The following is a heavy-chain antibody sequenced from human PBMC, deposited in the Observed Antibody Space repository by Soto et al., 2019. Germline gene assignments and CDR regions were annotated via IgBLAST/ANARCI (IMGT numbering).Heavy chain of an antibody. V-gene: IGHV5-51*01. J-gene: IGHJ4*02. Sequence: GESLKISCKGSGYSFTSYLIGWVRQMPGKGLEWMGIIYPGDSDTRYSPSFQGQVTISADKSISTAYLQWSSLKASDTAMYYCARLRRDYYDSSGYSPNFDYWGQGTLVTVS. CDR2: IYPGDSDT. D-gene: IGHD3-22*01. CDR3: ARLRRDYYDSSGYSPNFDY. CDR1: GYSFTSYL.